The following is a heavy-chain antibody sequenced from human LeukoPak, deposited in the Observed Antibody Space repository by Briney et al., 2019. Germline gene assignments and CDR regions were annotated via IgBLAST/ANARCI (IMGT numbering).Heavy chain of an antibody. J-gene: IGHJ5*02. CDR3: ARDLLQQHLVHHWFDP. CDR1: GGSISSGSYY. CDR2: IYTSGST. D-gene: IGHD6-13*01. V-gene: IGHV4-61*02. Sequence: SETLSLTCTVSGGSISSGSYYWSWIRQPAGKGLEWIVRIYTSGSTNYNPSLKSRITISVDTSKNQLSLKLSSVTAADTAVYYCARDLLQQHLVHHWFDPWGQGTLVTVSS.